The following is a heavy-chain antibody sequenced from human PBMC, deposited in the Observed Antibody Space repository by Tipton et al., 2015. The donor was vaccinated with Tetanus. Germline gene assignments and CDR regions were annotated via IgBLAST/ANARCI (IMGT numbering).Heavy chain of an antibody. CDR2: IYQNGDA. CDR3: ARIGWLQQNKPAFDI. CDR1: GGSISSFY. V-gene: IGHV4-59*07. D-gene: IGHD6-19*01. J-gene: IGHJ3*02. Sequence: TLSLTCTVSGGSISSFYWSWIRQSPGRGLEWIGYIYQNGDANYNPSLQSRVTISVDTSKNQFSLQLAFVTAADTAIYYCARIGWLQQNKPAFDIWGQGTVVTVSS.